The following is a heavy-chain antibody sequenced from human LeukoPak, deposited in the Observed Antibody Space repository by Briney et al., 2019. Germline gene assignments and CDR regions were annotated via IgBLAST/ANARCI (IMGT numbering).Heavy chain of an antibody. CDR1: GFTFTNYA. D-gene: IGHD6-19*01. CDR2: ISVSGGST. V-gene: IGHV3-23*01. CDR3: ARDRGSGWYPRAFDI. Sequence: PGGSLRLSCAASGFTFTNYAMNWVRQAPGKGLEWVSSISVSGGSTHYADSVKGRFTISRDNAKNSLYLQMNSLRAEDTAVYYCARDRGSGWYPRAFDIWGQGTMVTVSS. J-gene: IGHJ3*02.